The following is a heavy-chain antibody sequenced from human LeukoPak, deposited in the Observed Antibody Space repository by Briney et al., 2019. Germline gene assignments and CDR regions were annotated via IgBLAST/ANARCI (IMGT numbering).Heavy chain of an antibody. V-gene: IGHV3-64*01. CDR1: GQTFRLYD. J-gene: IGHJ4*02. CDR3: ARDDSSGYCPIVY. CDR2: ISANGGRT. Sequence: PGGTLRLLCGASGQTFRLYDIHWVTDAPKRGLEYGSAISANGGRTYYANSVKGTFTRSRDNSKGTLYLQMGDLRAEDMSVYYCARDDSSGYCPIVYWGQGILVTVSS. D-gene: IGHD3-22*01.